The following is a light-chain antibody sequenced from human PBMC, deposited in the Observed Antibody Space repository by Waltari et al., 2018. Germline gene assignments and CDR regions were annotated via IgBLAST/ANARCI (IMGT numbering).Light chain of an antibody. Sequence: EVVLTQSPVTLSLSPGERATLSCRASQSVSSYLAWYQQKPGQAPRLLIYDASNRATGVAARFGGSGSGTDFTLTISSLEPEDFAVYYCQHRNSWPPTFGQGTKLEIK. J-gene: IGKJ2*01. CDR3: QHRNSWPPT. CDR2: DAS. V-gene: IGKV3-11*01. CDR1: QSVSSY.